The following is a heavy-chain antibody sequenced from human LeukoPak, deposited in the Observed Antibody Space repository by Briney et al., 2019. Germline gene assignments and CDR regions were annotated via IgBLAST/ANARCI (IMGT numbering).Heavy chain of an antibody. Sequence: ASVKVSCKASGYTFTSYYMHWVRQPPGQRLEWMGKINHSGGSTYYTQVFQGGVTMARNTTTSSVYMAMSSLRSEDTAVYYCARTYYYGSGGRYYNGMDVWGKGTPVTVSS. J-gene: IGHJ6*04. V-gene: IGHV1-46*01. CDR1: GYTFTSYY. CDR3: ARTYYYGSGGRYYNGMDV. CDR2: INHSGGST. D-gene: IGHD3-10*01.